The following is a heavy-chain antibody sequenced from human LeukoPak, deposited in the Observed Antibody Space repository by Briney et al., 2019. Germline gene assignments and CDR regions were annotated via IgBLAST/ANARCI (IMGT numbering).Heavy chain of an antibody. J-gene: IGHJ6*02. CDR3: ARGERPGYCSSTSCSDYYYYAMDV. V-gene: IGHV4-34*01. D-gene: IGHD2-2*01. CDR2: IQNSGNT. Sequence: SETLSLTCAVYGGSFSGYYWSWIRQPPGKGLEWIGEIQNSGNTNYNPSLRSRVTISVDTSKNQFSLNLSSVAAADTAVYYCARGERPGYCSSTSCSDYYYYAMDVWGQGTTVTVSS. CDR1: GGSFSGYY.